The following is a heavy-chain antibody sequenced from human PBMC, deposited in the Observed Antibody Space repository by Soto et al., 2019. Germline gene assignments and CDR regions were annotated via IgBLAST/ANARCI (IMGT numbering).Heavy chain of an antibody. Sequence: EVQLVESGGGLVQPGGSLRLSCAASGFTFSDYYMEWVRQAPGKGLEWVGRIRNKVKSYSTEYAASVKGRFILSRDDSDNSLYLQMNTLKTEDTAVYYCVRDRNCSYESWGLGTLVTVSS. D-gene: IGHD5-12*01. V-gene: IGHV3-72*01. CDR2: IRNKVKSYST. J-gene: IGHJ5*02. CDR3: VRDRNCSYES. CDR1: GFTFSDYY.